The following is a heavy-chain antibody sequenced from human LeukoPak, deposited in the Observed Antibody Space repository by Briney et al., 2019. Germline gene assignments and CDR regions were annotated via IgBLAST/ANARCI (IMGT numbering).Heavy chain of an antibody. CDR2: ISNSGSDI. D-gene: IGHD3-22*01. CDR1: GFTFSNFY. V-gene: IGHV3-11*04. CDR3: ATYSSLNRREFQY. Sequence: PGGSLRLSCAASGFTFSNFYMGWVRQAPGKGLEWISYISNSGSDIYYADTVKGRFTISRDNAKNSLYLQMNSLRAEDAAVYYCATYSSLNRREFQYWGQGTLLTVSS. J-gene: IGHJ1*01.